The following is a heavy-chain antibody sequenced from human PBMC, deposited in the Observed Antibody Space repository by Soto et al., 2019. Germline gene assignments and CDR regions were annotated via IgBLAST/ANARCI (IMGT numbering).Heavy chain of an antibody. CDR3: ARDQMSSTWPYYYYGMDV. J-gene: IGHJ6*02. V-gene: IGHV1-3*01. Sequence: ASVKVSCKASGYTFTSCGIHWVRQAPGQRLEWMGWINVGNGNTKDSQKFQGRVTITRDTSASTAYMELSSLRSEDTAVYFCARDQMSSTWPYYYYGMDVWGQGTTVTVSS. D-gene: IGHD6-13*01. CDR1: GYTFTSCG. CDR2: INVGNGNT.